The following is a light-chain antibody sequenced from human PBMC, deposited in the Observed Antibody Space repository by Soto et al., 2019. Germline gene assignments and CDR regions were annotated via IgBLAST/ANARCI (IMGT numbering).Light chain of an antibody. J-gene: IGLJ2*01. Sequence: QSALTQVRSVSGSPGQSVTISCTGTSSDVGGYDYVSWYQQRPGKAPRLMIYDVSKRPSGVPDRFSGSKSGNTASLTISGLLAEDEADYFCCSYAGTSTFEIFGGGTKLTVL. CDR3: CSYAGTSTFEI. V-gene: IGLV2-11*01. CDR2: DVS. CDR1: SSDVGGYDY.